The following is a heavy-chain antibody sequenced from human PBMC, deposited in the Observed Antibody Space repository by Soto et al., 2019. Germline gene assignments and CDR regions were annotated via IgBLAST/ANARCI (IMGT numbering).Heavy chain of an antibody. V-gene: IGHV1-24*01. CDR2: LDAEDGET. J-gene: IGHJ4*02. CDR3: ATLPRTIERTPAAIWSFNS. CDR1: GYSLRDLS. Sequence: ASVKVSCKPSGYSLRDLSIHWERQAPAKGLEWMGGLDAEDGETIYAQKLQGRGTMTEDTAADTAYMELSSLTSEDTAMYYCATLPRTIERTPAAIWSFNSWGQGSLVAVSS. D-gene: IGHD2-2*01.